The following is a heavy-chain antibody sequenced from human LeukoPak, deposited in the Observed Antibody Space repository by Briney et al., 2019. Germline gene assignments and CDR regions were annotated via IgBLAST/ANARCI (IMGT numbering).Heavy chain of an antibody. V-gene: IGHV1-18*01. D-gene: IGHD3-22*01. CDR3: ARDIAYDSSGSDAFDI. Sequence: ASVKVSCKASGYTFTSYGISWVRQAPGQGLEWMGWISAYNGNTNYAQKLQGRVTMTTDTSTSTAYMELRSLRSDDTAVYYCARDIAYDSSGSDAFDIWGQGTMVTVSS. CDR2: ISAYNGNT. J-gene: IGHJ3*02. CDR1: GYTFTSYG.